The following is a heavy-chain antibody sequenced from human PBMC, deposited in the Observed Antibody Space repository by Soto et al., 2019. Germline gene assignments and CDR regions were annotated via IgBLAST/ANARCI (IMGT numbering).Heavy chain of an antibody. V-gene: IGHV4-34*01. CDR2: ITHSGST. CDR1: CGSFIAYS. Sequence: SETLSLTCAFYCGSFIAYSWSWIRQPPGKGLEWIGEITHSGSTYYNPSLKSRVTISVDTSKNQFSLKLSSVTAADTAVYYCARSGRQQLVRRNWFDLWGQGTRVTVSS. D-gene: IGHD6-13*01. CDR3: ARSGRQQLVRRNWFDL. J-gene: IGHJ5*02.